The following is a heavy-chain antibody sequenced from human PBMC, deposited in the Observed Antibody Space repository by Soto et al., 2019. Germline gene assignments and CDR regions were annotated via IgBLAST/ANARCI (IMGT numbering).Heavy chain of an antibody. CDR2: IWHDGSNK. V-gene: IGHV3-33*01. J-gene: IGHJ4*02. CDR3: AREGYSGYFFDY. CDR1: VFSFSTYG. D-gene: IGHD5-12*01. Sequence: QVLLVESGGGVVQPGRSLRLSCVASVFSFSTYGMHWVRQPPGKGLEWVAGIWHDGSNKYYADSVQGRATISRDNSENTVYLQMNSLRGDDTAKYFCAREGYSGYFFDYWGQGTLVSVSS.